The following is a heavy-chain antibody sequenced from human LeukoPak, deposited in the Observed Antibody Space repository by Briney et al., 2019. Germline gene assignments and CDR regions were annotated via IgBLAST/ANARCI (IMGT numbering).Heavy chain of an antibody. J-gene: IGHJ4*02. V-gene: IGHV3-30-3*01. CDR3: ARGQGRDGYNWFDY. D-gene: IGHD5-24*01. CDR1: GFTFSSYA. Sequence: GRSLRLSCAASGFTFSSYAMHWVRQAPGKGLEWVAVISYDGSTKYYADAVKGRFTISRDNSKNTLYLQMNSLRAEDTAVYYCARGQGRDGYNWFDYWGQGTLVTVSS. CDR2: ISYDGSTK.